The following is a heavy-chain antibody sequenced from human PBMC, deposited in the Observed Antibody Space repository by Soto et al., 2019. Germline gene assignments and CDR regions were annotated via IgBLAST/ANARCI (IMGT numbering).Heavy chain of an antibody. V-gene: IGHV6-1*01. D-gene: IGHD6-19*01. Sequence: SQTLSLTCAISGDSVSGNSAAWNWIRQSPSRGLEWLGRTYYRSKWYNDYAVSVKSRITINPDTSKNQFSLQLNSVTPEDTAVYYCARDQPVSYSSGWYDLDYWGQGTLVTVSS. CDR2: TYYRSKWYN. J-gene: IGHJ4*02. CDR1: GDSVSGNSAA. CDR3: ARDQPVSYSSGWYDLDY.